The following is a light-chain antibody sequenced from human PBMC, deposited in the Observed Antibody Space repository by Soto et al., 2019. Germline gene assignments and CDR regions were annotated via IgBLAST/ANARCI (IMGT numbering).Light chain of an antibody. Sequence: QSVLTQPPSASGSPGQSVTISCTGTSSDVGGYNYVSWYQQHPGKAPKLMIYEVSKRPSGVPDRFSGSKSGNTASLTVSGLQAEDEADYYCSSYAGSNMVVIGGGTTLTVL. J-gene: IGLJ2*01. V-gene: IGLV2-8*01. CDR2: EVS. CDR1: SSDVGGYNY. CDR3: SSYAGSNMVV.